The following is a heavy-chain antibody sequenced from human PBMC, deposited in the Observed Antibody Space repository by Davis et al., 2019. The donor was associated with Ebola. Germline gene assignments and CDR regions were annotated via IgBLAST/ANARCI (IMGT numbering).Heavy chain of an antibody. CDR2: ISGSGGST. CDR1: GFTFSSYA. CDR3: ARGGAVVVVAARGDY. D-gene: IGHD2-15*01. J-gene: IGHJ4*02. Sequence: GESLKISCAASGFTFSSYAMSWVRQAPGKGLEWVSAISGSGGSTYYADSVKGRFTISRDNSKNTLYLQMNSLRAEDTAVYFCARGGAVVVVAARGDYWGQGTLVTVSS. V-gene: IGHV3-23*01.